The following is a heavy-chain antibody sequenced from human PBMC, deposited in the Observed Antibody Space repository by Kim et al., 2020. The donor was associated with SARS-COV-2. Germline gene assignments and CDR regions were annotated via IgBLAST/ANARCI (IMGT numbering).Heavy chain of an antibody. D-gene: IGHD2-2*01. CDR3: ARGVSGPSTVAAFSWFDP. J-gene: IGHJ5*02. CDR1: GFTVSSNY. Sequence: GGSLRLSCAASGFTVSSNYMNWVRQAPGKGLEWVSVIYSGGSTYYADSVKGRFTFSRDNSKNTLYLQMNSLRTEDTAMYYCARGVSGPSTVAAFSWFDPWGQGTLVTVSS. V-gene: IGHV3-66*02. CDR2: IYSGGST.